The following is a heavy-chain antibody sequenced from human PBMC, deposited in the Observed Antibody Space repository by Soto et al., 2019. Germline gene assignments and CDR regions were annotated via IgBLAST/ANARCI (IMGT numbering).Heavy chain of an antibody. CDR3: ARLPSDGDKGDFDY. V-gene: IGHV5-51*01. Sequence: GESLKISCKGSGYSFSNYWIGWVRQMPGKGLEWMGIIYPGDSDTRYSPSFQGQVTISAVKSISTAYLQWSSLKASDIAIYYCARLPSDGDKGDFDYWGQGTLVTVSS. J-gene: IGHJ4*02. CDR1: GYSFSNYW. CDR2: IYPGDSDT. D-gene: IGHD4-17*01.